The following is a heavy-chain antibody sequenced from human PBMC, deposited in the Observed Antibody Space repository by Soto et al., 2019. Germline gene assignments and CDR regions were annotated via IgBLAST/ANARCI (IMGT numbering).Heavy chain of an antibody. CDR2: MYYSGST. V-gene: IGHV4-59*01. J-gene: IGHJ2*01. CDR1: GGSISSYY. Sequence: QVQLQESGPRLVKPSETLSLTCTVSGGSISSYYWSWIRQPPGKGLEWIGYMYYSGSTKYNPSLKSXGTXSXRASKNQFSLKLNSVTAADTAVYYCARDLNPWYFDLWGRGTLVTVSS. CDR3: ARDLNPWYFDL.